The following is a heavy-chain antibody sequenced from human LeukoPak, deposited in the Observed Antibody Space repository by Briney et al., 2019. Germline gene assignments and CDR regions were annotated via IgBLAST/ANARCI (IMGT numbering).Heavy chain of an antibody. D-gene: IGHD6-19*01. Sequence: PSETLSLTCTVSGGSISNYHWSWIRQPAGKGLERIGQIHTSGSTNYNPPLKSRVTMSIDTTEDQVSLTIRSVTAADTAFYYCARRDISSGWSFDYWGQGTLVTVYS. CDR2: IHTSGST. J-gene: IGHJ4*02. V-gene: IGHV4-4*07. CDR1: GGSISNYH. CDR3: ARRDISSGWSFDY.